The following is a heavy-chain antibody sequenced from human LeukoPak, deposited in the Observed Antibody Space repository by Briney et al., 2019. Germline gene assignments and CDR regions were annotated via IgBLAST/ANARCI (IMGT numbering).Heavy chain of an antibody. CDR2: INHSGST. J-gene: IGHJ4*02. CDR3: ARHECGGSCYPEDY. V-gene: IGHV4-34*01. CDR1: GGSFSGYY. D-gene: IGHD2-15*01. Sequence: SETLSLTCAVYGGSFSGYYWSWICQPPGKGLEWIGEINHSGSTNYNPSLKSRVTISVDTSKNQFSLKLSSVTAADTAVYYCARHECGGSCYPEDYWGQGTLVTVSS.